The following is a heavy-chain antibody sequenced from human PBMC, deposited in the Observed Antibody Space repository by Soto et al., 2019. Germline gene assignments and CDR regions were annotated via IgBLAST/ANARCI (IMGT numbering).Heavy chain of an antibody. J-gene: IGHJ3*02. CDR2: ISYDGSNK. D-gene: IGHD4-4*01. Sequence: ESGGGVVQPGRSLRLSCAASGFTFSSYAMHWVRQAPGKGLEWVAVISYDGSNKYYADSVKGRFTISRDNSKNTLYLQMNSLRAEDTAVYYCARSRRLGAVTPRLDAFDIWGQGTMVTVSS. CDR1: GFTFSSYA. CDR3: ARSRRLGAVTPRLDAFDI. V-gene: IGHV3-30-3*01.